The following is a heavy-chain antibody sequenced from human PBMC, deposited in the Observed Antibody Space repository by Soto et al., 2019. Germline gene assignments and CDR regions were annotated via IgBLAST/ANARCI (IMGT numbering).Heavy chain of an antibody. Sequence: EVQLVESGGGLVQPGGSLRLSCAGSRFSLSTYWMYWVRQAPGKGLMWVSRINSDGGITNYADSVKGRFTISRDNAKNTLYLQMNSLRADDTAVYYCARDLGKYDRHYFDNWGQGTLVTVSS. D-gene: IGHD3-9*01. J-gene: IGHJ4*02. CDR3: ARDLGKYDRHYFDN. CDR1: RFSLSTYW. V-gene: IGHV3-74*01. CDR2: INSDGGIT.